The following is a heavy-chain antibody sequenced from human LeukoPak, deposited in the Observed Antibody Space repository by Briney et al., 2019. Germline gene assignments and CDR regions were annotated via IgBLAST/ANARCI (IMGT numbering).Heavy chain of an antibody. CDR1: GGSISSYY. J-gene: IGHJ4*02. CDR3: ARWFSSSSDY. Sequence: SETLSLTCTVSGGSISSYYWSWIRQPPGKGLEWIGYIYYSGSTNYNPSLKGRVTISVDTSKNQFSLKLSSVTAADTAVYYCARWFSSSSDYWGQGTLVTVSS. CDR2: IYYSGST. V-gene: IGHV4-59*01. D-gene: IGHD6-6*01.